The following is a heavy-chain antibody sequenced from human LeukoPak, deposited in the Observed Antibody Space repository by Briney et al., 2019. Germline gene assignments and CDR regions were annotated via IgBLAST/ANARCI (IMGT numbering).Heavy chain of an antibody. CDR3: ARHDAVPVIRRGFDF. J-gene: IGHJ4*02. Sequence: SETLSLTCTVSAGSVSGYYWSWIRQPPGKGLEWIGYIYYNGATLYSPSFKSRLTMSVDTSGNHFSLKLTSVTAADTAVHYCARHDAVPVIRRGFDFWGQGTLVTVSS. V-gene: IGHV4-59*08. D-gene: IGHD2-21*02. CDR1: AGSVSGYY. CDR2: IYYNGAT.